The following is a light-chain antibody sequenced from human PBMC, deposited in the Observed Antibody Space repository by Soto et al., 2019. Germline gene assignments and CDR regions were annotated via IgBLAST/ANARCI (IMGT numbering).Light chain of an antibody. CDR3: HQYDYFIT. Sequence: MTQSPTTLPVSPGEIATLSCRASQSVGSNLAWYQQKPGLAPRLLIYDASTRATGIPARFSGSGSGTEFALTICSLKSEDFAVYYCHQYDYFITFGQGTRLEIK. CDR2: DAS. J-gene: IGKJ5*01. CDR1: QSVGSN. V-gene: IGKV3-15*01.